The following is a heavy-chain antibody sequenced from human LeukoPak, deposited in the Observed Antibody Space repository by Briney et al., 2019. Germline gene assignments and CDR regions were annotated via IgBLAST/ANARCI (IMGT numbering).Heavy chain of an antibody. CDR3: ARHYYGSGSFYDY. D-gene: IGHD3-10*01. CDR1: GGSVSSNNYY. Sequence: PSETLSLTCTVSGGSVSSNNYYWGWIRQPPGKGLEWIGYIYYSGSTNYNPSLKSRVTISVDTSKNQFSLKLSSVTAADTAVYYCARHYYGSGSFYDYWGQGTLVTVSS. V-gene: IGHV4-61*05. J-gene: IGHJ4*02. CDR2: IYYSGST.